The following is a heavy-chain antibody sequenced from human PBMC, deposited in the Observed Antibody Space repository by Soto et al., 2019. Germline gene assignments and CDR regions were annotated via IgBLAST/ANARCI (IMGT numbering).Heavy chain of an antibody. J-gene: IGHJ4*02. D-gene: IGHD3-22*01. CDR3: ARDWRRDYDSSGYYFQLSY. V-gene: IGHV1-46*01. CDR1: GYTFTSYY. CDR2: INPSGGST. Sequence: ASVKVSCKASGYTFTSYYMHWVRQAPGQGLEWMGIINPSGGSTSYAQNFQGRVTMTRDTSTSTVYMELSSLRSEDTAVYYCARDWRRDYDSSGYYFQLSYWGQGTLVTVSS.